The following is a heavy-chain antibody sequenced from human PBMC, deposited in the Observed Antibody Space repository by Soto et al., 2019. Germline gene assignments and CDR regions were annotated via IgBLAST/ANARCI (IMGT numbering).Heavy chain of an antibody. CDR1: GGTFRSNG. Sequence: QVQLVQSGAEVKKPGSSVKVSCKASGGTFRSNGISWVRQAPGQGLEWLGGIIPIVHTASYAQTFRGRVTITAAESTTTAYMELSSLSSEDTAVYYCAMITMIHSFDPWGQGTLVTVSS. D-gene: IGHD3-22*01. J-gene: IGHJ5*02. V-gene: IGHV1-69*01. CDR2: IIPIVHTA. CDR3: AMITMIHSFDP.